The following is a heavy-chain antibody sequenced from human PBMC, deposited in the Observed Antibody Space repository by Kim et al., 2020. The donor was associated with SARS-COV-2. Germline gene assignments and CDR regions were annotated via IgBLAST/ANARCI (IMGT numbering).Heavy chain of an antibody. J-gene: IGHJ4*02. Sequence: GGSLRLSCAASGFTFSDYFMFWVRQAPGKGLEWVARIRDKASSYNTDYSASVKGRFAISRDDSGNSLELQMKSLKTEDAAMYYCARGYYTGTNYFGAFDYWGQGTLVTVSA. CDR1: GFTFSDYF. D-gene: IGHD2-8*02. CDR2: IRDKASSYNT. CDR3: ARGYYTGTNYFGAFDY. V-gene: IGHV3-72*01.